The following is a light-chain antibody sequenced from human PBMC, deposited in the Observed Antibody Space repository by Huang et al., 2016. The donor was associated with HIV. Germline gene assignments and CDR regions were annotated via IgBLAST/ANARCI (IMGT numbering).Light chain of an antibody. CDR3: QEYYNWPTLT. Sequence: MLLTQSPATLSVSPGERATLSCTTSLTVKNKLAWYQQQPGQAPRLLIHAASTRAPGIPARFSGSGAGTEFTLTISSLQSEDFALYYCQEYYNWPTLTFGQGTKVEVK. CDR2: AAS. CDR1: LTVKNK. J-gene: IGKJ1*01. V-gene: IGKV3-15*01.